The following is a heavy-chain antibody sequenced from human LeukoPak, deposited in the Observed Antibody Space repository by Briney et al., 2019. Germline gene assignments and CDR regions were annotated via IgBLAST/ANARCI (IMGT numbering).Heavy chain of an antibody. CDR3: AKDVRWQLLPYYYFDY. Sequence: GGSLRLPCAVSGHTFSSYGIHGVRHAPGKGLEWGTVISYDGSNKYYADSVKGRYTISRDNSKNTLYLQMNSLRAEDTAVYYCAKDVRWQLLPYYYFDYWGQGTLVTVSS. J-gene: IGHJ4*02. V-gene: IGHV3-30*18. CDR2: ISYDGSNK. D-gene: IGHD2-15*01. CDR1: GHTFSSYG.